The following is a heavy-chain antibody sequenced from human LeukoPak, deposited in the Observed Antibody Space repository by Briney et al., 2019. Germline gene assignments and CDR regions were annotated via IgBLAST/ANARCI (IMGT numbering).Heavy chain of an antibody. J-gene: IGHJ3*02. CDR2: TYYRSKWFK. CDR1: GDSVSSYSAA. CDR3: ARDKYWAFDI. V-gene: IGHV6-1*01. Sequence: SQTLSLTCAISGDSVSSYSAAWNWIRQSPSRGLEWLGRTYYRSKWFKDYAVSAKSRITLNQDTSKNHFSLQLNDVTPEDTAVYYGARDKYWAFDIWGQGTMVTVSS. D-gene: IGHD2/OR15-2a*01.